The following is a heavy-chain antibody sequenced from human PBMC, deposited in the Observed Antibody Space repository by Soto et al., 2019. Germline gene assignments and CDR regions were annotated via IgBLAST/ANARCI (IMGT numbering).Heavy chain of an antibody. CDR3: AKESLNGRITMILNGMDV. CDR1: GFIFSSYG. D-gene: IGHD3-22*01. Sequence: GGSLRLSCAASGFIFSSYGMHWVRQAPGKGLEWVAVIWYDGSNKYYADSVKGRFTISRDNSKNTLYLQMNSLSAEDTAVYYCAKESLNGRITMILNGMDVWGQGTTVTVSS. J-gene: IGHJ6*02. CDR2: IWYDGSNK. V-gene: IGHV3-30*02.